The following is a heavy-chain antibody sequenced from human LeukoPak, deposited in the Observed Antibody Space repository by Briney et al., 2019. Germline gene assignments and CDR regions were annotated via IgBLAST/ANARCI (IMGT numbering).Heavy chain of an antibody. CDR3: ARDHSSSWYVPGFLGGDGHFDY. CDR2: ISSSSSYI. J-gene: IGHJ4*02. D-gene: IGHD6-13*01. V-gene: IGHV3-21*01. Sequence: GGSLRLSCAASGFTFSSYSMNWVRQAPGKGLEWVSSISSSSSYIYYADSVKGRFTISRDNAKNSLYLQMNSLRAEDTAVYYCARDHSSSWYVPGFLGGDGHFDYWGQGTLVTVSS. CDR1: GFTFSSYS.